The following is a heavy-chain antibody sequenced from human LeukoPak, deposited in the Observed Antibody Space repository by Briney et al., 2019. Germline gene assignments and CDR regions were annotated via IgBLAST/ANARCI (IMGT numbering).Heavy chain of an antibody. CDR3: AKDVASAAAGTEDY. CDR1: GITFSNYI. J-gene: IGHJ4*02. V-gene: IGHV3-23*01. Sequence: QPGGSLRLSCAASGITFSNYIMAWVRQAPGKGLEWVSTISGSGSRTYYADSVKGRFTVSRDNSKNTLYLQMNSLRAEDTAVCYCAKDVASAAAGTEDYWGQGTLVTVSS. CDR2: ISGSGSRT. D-gene: IGHD6-13*01.